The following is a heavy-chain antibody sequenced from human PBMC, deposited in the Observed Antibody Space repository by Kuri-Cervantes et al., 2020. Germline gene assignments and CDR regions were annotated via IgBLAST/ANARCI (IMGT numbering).Heavy chain of an antibody. V-gene: IGHV4-39*07. J-gene: IGHJ5*02. CDR2: VYYSGST. CDR3: AVGVPAAITLKHRINWFDP. Sequence: SETLPLTCIASGDSISRSSYHWAWIRQPPGKGLEWIGNVYYSGSTYYNPSLKSRVTISVDTSKNQFSLKLSSVTAADTAVYYCAVGVPAAITLKHRINWFDPWGQGTLVTVSS. CDR1: GDSISRSSYH. D-gene: IGHD2-2*01.